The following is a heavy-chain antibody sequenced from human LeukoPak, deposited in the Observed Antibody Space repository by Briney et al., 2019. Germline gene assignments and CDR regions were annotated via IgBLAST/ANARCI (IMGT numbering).Heavy chain of an antibody. V-gene: IGHV1-69*04. CDR2: IIPIFGIA. CDR1: GGTFSSYA. CDR3: ARVGRRFLEWSLDV. D-gene: IGHD3-3*01. J-gene: IGHJ6*02. Sequence: SVKVSCKASGGTFSSYAISWVRQAPGQGLEWIGRIIPIFGIANYAQKFQGRVTITADKSTSTAYMELSSLRSEDTAVYYCARVGRRFLEWSLDVWGQGTTVTVSS.